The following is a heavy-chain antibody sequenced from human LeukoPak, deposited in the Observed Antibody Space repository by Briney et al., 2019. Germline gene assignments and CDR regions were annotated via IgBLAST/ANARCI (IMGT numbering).Heavy chain of an antibody. J-gene: IGHJ2*01. CDR2: INHSGST. CDR3: ARDQTAMRSFDL. CDR1: GGSFSGYY. Sequence: SETLSLTCAVYGGSFSGYYWSWIRQPPGKGLEWIGEINHSGSTNYNPSLKSRVTISVDTSKNQFSLKLSSVTAADTAVYYCARDQTAMRSFDLWGRGTLVTVSS. D-gene: IGHD5-18*01. V-gene: IGHV4-34*01.